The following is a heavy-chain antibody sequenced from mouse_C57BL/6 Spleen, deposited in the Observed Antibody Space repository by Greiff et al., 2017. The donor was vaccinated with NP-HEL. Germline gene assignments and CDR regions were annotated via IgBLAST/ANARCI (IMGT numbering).Heavy chain of an antibody. CDR3: ARGDSSGTGYYFDY. D-gene: IGHD3-2*02. J-gene: IGHJ2*01. V-gene: IGHV1-19*01. CDR1: GYTFTDYY. Sequence: EVQLQQSGPVLVKPGASVKMSCKASGYTFTDYYMNWVKQSHGKSLEWIGVINPYNGGTSYNQKFKGKATLTVDKSSSTAYMELNSLTSEDSAVYYCARGDSSGTGYYFDYWGQGTTLTVSS. CDR2: INPYNGGT.